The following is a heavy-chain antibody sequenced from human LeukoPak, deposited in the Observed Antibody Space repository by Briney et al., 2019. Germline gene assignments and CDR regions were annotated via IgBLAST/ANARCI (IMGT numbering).Heavy chain of an antibody. J-gene: IGHJ4*02. CDR1: GFTFSSYS. Sequence: KAGGSLRLSCAASGFTFSSYSMNWVRQAPGKGLEWVSSISSGSSYIYYADSVKGRFTISRDNSKNTLYLQMNSLRAEDTAVYYCARRHILTGYYHGLDYWGQGTLVTVSS. V-gene: IGHV3-21*04. CDR2: ISSGSSYI. D-gene: IGHD3-9*01. CDR3: ARRHILTGYYHGLDY.